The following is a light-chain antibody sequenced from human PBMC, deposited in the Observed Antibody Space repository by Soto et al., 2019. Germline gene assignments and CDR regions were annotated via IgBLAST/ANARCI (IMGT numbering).Light chain of an antibody. CDR1: SSNIGAGYD. CDR3: QSYDSGLSGAL. Sequence: QSVLTQPPSVSGAPGQRVTISCTGSSSNIGAGYDVHWYQQLPGTTPKLLIYGATHRPSGVPERFSGSRSGSSASLDITGLQAKDEGFDYCQSYDSGLSGALFGGGTKLTVL. V-gene: IGLV1-40*01. J-gene: IGLJ2*01. CDR2: GAT.